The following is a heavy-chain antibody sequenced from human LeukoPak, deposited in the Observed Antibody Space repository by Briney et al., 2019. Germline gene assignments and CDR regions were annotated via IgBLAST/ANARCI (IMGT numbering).Heavy chain of an antibody. CDR2: TDYDGTNK. CDR1: GFTFSSNG. J-gene: IGHJ4*02. D-gene: IGHD3-22*01. Sequence: PGGSLRLSCAASGFTFSSNGMHWVRQAPGKGLEWVAFTDYDGTNKYYADSVKGRFTISRDNSKNTLYLQMNSLRPEDTAVYFCAKDHSRPYSGRSGYSPPDYWGQGTLVTVSS. CDR3: AKDHSRPYSGRSGYSPPDY. V-gene: IGHV3-30*02.